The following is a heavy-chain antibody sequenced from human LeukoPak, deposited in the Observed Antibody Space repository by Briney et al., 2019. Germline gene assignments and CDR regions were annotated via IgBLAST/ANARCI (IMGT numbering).Heavy chain of an antibody. V-gene: IGHV4-59*01. CDR2: IYYSGST. D-gene: IGHD3-10*01. Sequence: SETLSLTCTVSGGSISSYYWSWIRQPPGKGLEWIGYIYYSGSTNYNPSLKSRVTISVDTSKNQFSQKLSSVTAADTAVYYCARTPNYYGSGSLHWFDPWGQGTLVTVSS. CDR3: ARTPNYYGSGSLHWFDP. CDR1: GGSISSYY. J-gene: IGHJ5*02.